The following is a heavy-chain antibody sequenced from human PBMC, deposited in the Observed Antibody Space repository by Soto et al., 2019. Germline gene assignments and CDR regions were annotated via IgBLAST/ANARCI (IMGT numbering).Heavy chain of an antibody. D-gene: IGHD3-10*01. V-gene: IGHV1-18*01. J-gene: IGHJ4*02. CDR1: GYTFTSFG. CDR2: ITAYNGDT. Sequence: QVQLVQSGAEVKKPGASVKVSCKTSGYTFTSFGISWMRQAPGQGLEWMGWITAYNGDTNYAQKLQGRVSMTTDTSTNTAYMELRNLRSDDTAVYYCARGTRVRGIITNFDYWCQGTLVTVSS. CDR3: ARGTRVRGIITNFDY.